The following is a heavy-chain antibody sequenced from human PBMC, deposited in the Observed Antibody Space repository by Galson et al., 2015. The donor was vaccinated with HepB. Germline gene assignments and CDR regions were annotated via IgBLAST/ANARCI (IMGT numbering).Heavy chain of an antibody. CDR3: ARGRSLADIVVVFFGYYYMDV. CDR2: INHSGST. J-gene: IGHJ6*03. Sequence: TLSLTCAVYGGSFSGYYWSWIRQPPGKGLEWIGEINHSGSTNYNPSLKSRVTISVDTSKNQFSLKLSSVTAADTAVYYCARGRSLADIVVVFFGYYYMDVWGKGTTVTVSS. D-gene: IGHD2-2*01. V-gene: IGHV4-34*01. CDR1: GGSFSGYY.